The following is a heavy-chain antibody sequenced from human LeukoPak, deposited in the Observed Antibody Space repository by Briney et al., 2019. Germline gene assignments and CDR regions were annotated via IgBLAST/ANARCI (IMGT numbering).Heavy chain of an antibody. CDR1: GFTFSNYW. D-gene: IGHD6-19*01. J-gene: IGHJ6*03. CDR2: IKEDGSDT. Sequence: GGSLRLSCAASGFTFSNYWMSWVRQAPGRGLEWVANIKEDGSDTYYVDSVKGRFTISRDNAKKSRYLQMNSLRAEDTAVYYCARVGRQWLVRVGYYYYMDVWGKGTTVTVSS. CDR3: ARVGRQWLVRVGYYYYMDV. V-gene: IGHV3-7*01.